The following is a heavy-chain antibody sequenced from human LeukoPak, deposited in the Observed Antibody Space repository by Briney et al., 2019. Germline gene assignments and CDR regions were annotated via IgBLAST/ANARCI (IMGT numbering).Heavy chain of an antibody. CDR2: IYSGGST. J-gene: IGHJ4*02. Sequence: GGSLRLSCAASGFTVSSNYMSWVRQAPGKGLEWVSVIYSGGSTCYADSVKGRFTISRDNSKNTLYLQMNSLRAEDTAVYYCAKTMGVVTAFSLGFDYWGQGTLVTVSS. D-gene: IGHD2-21*02. CDR3: AKTMGVVTAFSLGFDY. V-gene: IGHV3-53*01. CDR1: GFTVSSNY.